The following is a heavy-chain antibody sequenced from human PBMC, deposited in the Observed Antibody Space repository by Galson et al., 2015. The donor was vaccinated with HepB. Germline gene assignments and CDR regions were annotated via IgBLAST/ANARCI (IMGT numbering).Heavy chain of an antibody. CDR1: GYTFTSYG. J-gene: IGHJ4*02. CDR2: ISAYNRDT. CDR3: ARARYNWNY. Sequence: SVKVSCKASGYTFTSYGISWVRQAPGQGLEWMGWISAYNRDTNYSQKRQGRVTMTTDTSTSTAYMELRSLRSDDTAVYYCARARYNWNYWGQGTLVTVSS. V-gene: IGHV1-18*01. D-gene: IGHD1-20*01.